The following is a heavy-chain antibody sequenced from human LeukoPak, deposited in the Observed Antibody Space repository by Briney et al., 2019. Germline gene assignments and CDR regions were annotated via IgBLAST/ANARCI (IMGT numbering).Heavy chain of an antibody. CDR2: IYTRGNT. CDR3: ARSVPSSGYGSSSFDY. V-gene: IGHV4-4*07. CDR1: GGSISSYY. D-gene: IGHD5-12*01. Sequence: SSETLSLTCTVSGGSISSYYWSWVRQPAGKGLEWIGRIYTRGNTNYNLSLKSRVTVSVDTSKDQFSLKVNSLTAADTAMYYCARSVPSSGYGSSSFDYWGQGILVTVSS. J-gene: IGHJ4*02.